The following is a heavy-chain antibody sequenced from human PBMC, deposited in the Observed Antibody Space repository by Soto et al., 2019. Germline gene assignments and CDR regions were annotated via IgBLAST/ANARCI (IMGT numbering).Heavy chain of an antibody. V-gene: IGHV5-51*01. D-gene: IGHD4-17*01. CDR1: GYRFTNYW. CDR3: ARRGDGAYYWYFDY. Sequence: HGESLKISCKNFGYRFTNYWIGWVRQMPGKGLEWMGIIYPGDSDTRYSPSFQGQVTISADKSISTAYLQWRSLKASDTAMYYCARRGDGAYYWYFDYWGQGTLVTVSS. J-gene: IGHJ4*02. CDR2: IYPGDSDT.